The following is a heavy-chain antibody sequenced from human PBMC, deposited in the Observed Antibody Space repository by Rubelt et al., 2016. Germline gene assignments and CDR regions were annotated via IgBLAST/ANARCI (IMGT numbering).Heavy chain of an antibody. D-gene: IGHD2-2*02. V-gene: IGHV3-30*04. J-gene: IGHJ4*02. Sequence: QVQLVESGGGVVQPGRSLRLSCAASGFTFSSYAMHWVRQAPGKGLEWVAVISYDGSNKYYADSLKGRFTISRDNSKNTLYLQMNSLRAEDTAVYYCARGDCSSTSCFTFDYWGQGTLVTVSS. CDR1: GFTFSSYA. CDR2: ISYDGSNK. CDR3: ARGDCSSTSCFTFDY.